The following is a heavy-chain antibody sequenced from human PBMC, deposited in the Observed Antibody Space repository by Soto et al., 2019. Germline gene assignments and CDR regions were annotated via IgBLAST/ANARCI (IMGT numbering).Heavy chain of an antibody. J-gene: IGHJ5*02. Sequence: ASVKVSCKASGYTFTNYGISWVRQAPGQGLEWMGWINVYNGNTKYAQKVQGRVTMTTDTSTSTAYMELRSLRSDDTAVYYCARGVGSGSYYNQYNWFDPWGQGTLVTVSS. V-gene: IGHV1-18*01. CDR2: INVYNGNT. CDR3: ARGVGSGSYYNQYNWFDP. CDR1: GYTFTNYG. D-gene: IGHD3-10*01.